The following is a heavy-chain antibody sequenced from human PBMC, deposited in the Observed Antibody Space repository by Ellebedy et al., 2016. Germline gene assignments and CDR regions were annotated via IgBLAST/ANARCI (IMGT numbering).Heavy chain of an antibody. J-gene: IGHJ6*02. CDR2: INHSGST. Sequence: SETLSLTCAVYGGSFSGYYWSWIRQPPGKGLEWIGEINHSGSTNYNPSLKSRVTISVDTSKNQFSLKLSSVTAADTAVYYCARRRGTTGTTHYYYYGMDVWGQGTTVTVSS. V-gene: IGHV4-34*01. CDR3: ARRRGTTGTTHYYYYGMDV. CDR1: GGSFSGYY. D-gene: IGHD1-1*01.